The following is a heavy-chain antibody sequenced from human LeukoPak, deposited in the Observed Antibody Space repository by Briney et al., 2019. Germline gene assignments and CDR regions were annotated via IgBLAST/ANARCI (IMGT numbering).Heavy chain of an antibody. V-gene: IGHV4-38-2*02. CDR2: IYHSGST. Sequence: SETLSLTCTVSGYSISSGYYWGWIRQPPGKGLEWIGSIYHSGSTYYNPSPKSRVTIQVETSTNPFSLKLSSVTAADTAVYYCASRPSYSSSWYHYYSYYMDVWGKGPTVTVSS. CDR1: GYSISSGYY. CDR3: ASRPSYSSSWYHYYSYYMDV. D-gene: IGHD6-13*01. J-gene: IGHJ6*03.